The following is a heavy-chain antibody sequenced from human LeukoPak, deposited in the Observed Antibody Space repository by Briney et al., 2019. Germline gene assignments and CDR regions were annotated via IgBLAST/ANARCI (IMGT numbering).Heavy chain of an antibody. Sequence: SVKVSCKASGFTFTSSATQWVRQARGQRLEWIGWIVVGSGNTNYAQKFQERVTITRDMSTSTAYMELSSLRSEDTAVYYCAAGTPNVVAHDAFDIWGQGTMVTVSS. CDR3: AAGTPNVVAHDAFDI. CDR1: GFTFTSSA. D-gene: IGHD2-15*01. CDR2: IVVGSGNT. V-gene: IGHV1-58*02. J-gene: IGHJ3*02.